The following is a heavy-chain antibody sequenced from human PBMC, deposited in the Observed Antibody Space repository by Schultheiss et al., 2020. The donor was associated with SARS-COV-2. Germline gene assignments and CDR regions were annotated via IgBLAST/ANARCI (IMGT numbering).Heavy chain of an antibody. CDR1: GFTFSSYA. D-gene: IGHD6-19*01. V-gene: IGHV3-23*01. Sequence: GGSLRLSCAASGFTFSSYAMSWVRQAPGRGLEWVSSISASGGSTYYADSVKGRFTISRDNSKNTLYLQMNSLRAEDTAVYYCARPPVAAVASTLYYFDYWGQGTLVTVSS. CDR3: ARPPVAAVASTLYYFDY. CDR2: ISASGGST. J-gene: IGHJ4*02.